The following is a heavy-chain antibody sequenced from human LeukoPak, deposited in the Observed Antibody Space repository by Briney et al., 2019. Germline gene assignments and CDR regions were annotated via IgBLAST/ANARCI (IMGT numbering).Heavy chain of an antibody. CDR3: ARLTSGVTTFVY. CDR1: GFTFDDYA. V-gene: IGHV3-9*01. CDR2: ISWNSGSI. D-gene: IGHD1-1*01. J-gene: IGHJ4*02. Sequence: GGSLRLSCAASGFTFDDYAMHWVRQAPGKGLEWVSGISWNSGSIGYADSVKDRFTISRDNAENSLYLQMNSLRAEDTAVYYCARLTSGVTTFVYWGQGTLVTVSS.